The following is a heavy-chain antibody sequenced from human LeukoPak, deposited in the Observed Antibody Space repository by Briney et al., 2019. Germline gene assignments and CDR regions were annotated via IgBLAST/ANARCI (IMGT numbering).Heavy chain of an antibody. V-gene: IGHV3-21*01. CDR1: GFTFSSYS. D-gene: IGHD5-12*01. CDR3: AREIVTSTSFDS. J-gene: IGHJ4*02. CDR2: ISSSSGYI. Sequence: GGSLRLSCAASGFTFSSYSMNWVRQAPGKGLEWVSSISSSSGYIYYADSVKGRFTISRDNAKKSLYLQINSLRAEDTAVYYCAREIVTSTSFDSWGQGTLVTVSS.